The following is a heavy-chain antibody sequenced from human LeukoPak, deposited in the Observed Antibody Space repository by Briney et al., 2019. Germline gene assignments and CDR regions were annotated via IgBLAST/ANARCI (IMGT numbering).Heavy chain of an antibody. Sequence: ASVKVSCKASGYTFTRYGISWVRQAPGQGLEWMGGIIPIFGTANYAQKFQGRVTITADESTSTAYMELSSLRSDDTAVYYCARLNYYDSSGYYDWFDPWGQGTLVTVSS. D-gene: IGHD3-22*01. CDR3: ARLNYYDSSGYYDWFDP. CDR2: IIPIFGTA. J-gene: IGHJ5*02. V-gene: IGHV1-69*13. CDR1: GYTFTRYG.